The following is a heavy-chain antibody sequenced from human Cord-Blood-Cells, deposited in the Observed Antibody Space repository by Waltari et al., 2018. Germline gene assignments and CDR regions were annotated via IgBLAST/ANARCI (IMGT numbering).Heavy chain of an antibody. J-gene: IGHJ3*02. Sequence: PGRVTITADESTSTAYMELSSLRSEDTAVYYCASGVIAAADFDAFDIWGQGTMVTVSS. CDR3: ASGVIAAADFDAFDI. V-gene: IGHV1-69*01. D-gene: IGHD6-13*01.